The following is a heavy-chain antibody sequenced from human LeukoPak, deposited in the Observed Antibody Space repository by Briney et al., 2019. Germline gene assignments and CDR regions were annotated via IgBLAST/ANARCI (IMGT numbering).Heavy chain of an antibody. V-gene: IGHV4-59*02. CDR1: GDSVTSSF. Sequence: SSETLSLTCTVSGDSVTSSFWNWIRQPPGKGLEWIGYIYYNGNTKYNPSLKSRVTISVDTSKNQFSLKLSSVTAADTAVYYCARDSLTGPDNWFDPWGQGTLVTVSS. CDR2: IYYNGNT. D-gene: IGHD3-9*01. J-gene: IGHJ5*02. CDR3: ARDSLTGPDNWFDP.